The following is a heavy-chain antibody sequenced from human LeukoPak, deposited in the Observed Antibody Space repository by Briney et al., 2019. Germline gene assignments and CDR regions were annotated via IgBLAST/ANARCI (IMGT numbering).Heavy chain of an antibody. CDR1: GGSISSYY. CDR3: ARGLGYYDSSVGY. CDR2: IYYSGST. D-gene: IGHD3-22*01. J-gene: IGHJ4*02. V-gene: IGHV4-59*01. Sequence: TSETLSLTCTVSGGSISSYYWSWIRQTPGKGLEWIGYIYYSGSTNFNPSLKSRVTISVDTSKNQFSLKMSSVTAADTAVYFCARGLGYYDSSVGYWGQGTLVTVSS.